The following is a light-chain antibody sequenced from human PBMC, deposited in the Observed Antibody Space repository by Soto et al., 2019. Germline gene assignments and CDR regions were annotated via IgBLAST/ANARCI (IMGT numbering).Light chain of an antibody. CDR3: QQYKHWPRT. J-gene: IGKJ1*01. V-gene: IGKV3-15*01. Sequence: EIVMTQSPATLSVSPGERATLSCRASQSVSSNLAWYQQKPGQSPRLLIYGASTRATGIPARFSGRGSGTEFTLTISGLQAEDFAAYYCQQYKHWPRTFGPGTRVEIK. CDR1: QSVSSN. CDR2: GAS.